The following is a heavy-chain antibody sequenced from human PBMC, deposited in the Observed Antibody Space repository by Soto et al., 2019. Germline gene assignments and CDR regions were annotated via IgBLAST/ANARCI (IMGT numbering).Heavy chain of an antibody. CDR3: ASYGSGSYYFFDY. D-gene: IGHD3-10*01. Sequence: SETLSLTCTVSGGSISSYYWSWIRQPPGKGLEWIGYIYYSGSTNYNPSLKSRVTISVDTSKNQFSLKLSSVTAADAAVYYCASYGSGSYYFFDYWGQGTLVTVSS. V-gene: IGHV4-59*01. CDR2: IYYSGST. CDR1: GGSISSYY. J-gene: IGHJ4*02.